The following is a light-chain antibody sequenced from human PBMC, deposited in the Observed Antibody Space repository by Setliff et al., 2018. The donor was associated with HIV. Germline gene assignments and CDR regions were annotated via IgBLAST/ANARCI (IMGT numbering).Light chain of an antibody. CDR1: TSDVGNYNY. CDR3: CSYVGSYSYI. V-gene: IGLV2-11*01. CDR2: DVR. Sequence: QSALTQPRSVSGSPGHTITLSCTGSTSDVGNYNYVSWYQQYPGKAPKVIIFDVRRRPSGVPDRFSGSKSQNTASLTISGLQPEDEADYYCCSYVGSYSYIFGTGTKVTVL. J-gene: IGLJ1*01.